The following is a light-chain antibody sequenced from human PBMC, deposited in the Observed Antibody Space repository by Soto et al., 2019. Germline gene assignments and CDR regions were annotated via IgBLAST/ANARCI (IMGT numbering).Light chain of an antibody. CDR2: DAS. J-gene: IGKJ2*01. Sequence: EIVLAEAAATLSLSPGERATLSCRASQSVSSYLAWYQQKPGQAPRLLIYDASNRATGIPARFSGSGSGTDFTLTISSLEPEDFAVYYCQQRRNWPVTFGQGTKVDIK. V-gene: IGKV3-11*01. CDR3: QQRRNWPVT. CDR1: QSVSSY.